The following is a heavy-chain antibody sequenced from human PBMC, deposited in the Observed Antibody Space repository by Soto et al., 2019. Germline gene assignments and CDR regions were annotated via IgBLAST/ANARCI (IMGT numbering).Heavy chain of an antibody. CDR3: AKEYDYGDSLPFDY. CDR1: GFNFRNYG. J-gene: IGHJ4*02. CDR2: IVGIGDTA. V-gene: IGHV3-23*01. D-gene: IGHD4-17*01. Sequence: EVQLLEAGGGLVHPGGSLRLSCAASGFNFRNYGMSWVRQAPGKGLEWLSAIVGIGDTAYYADSVRGRFTISRDNSKNTLYLQLNDLGAEDTAIYYCAKEYDYGDSLPFDYWGQGTLVTVSS.